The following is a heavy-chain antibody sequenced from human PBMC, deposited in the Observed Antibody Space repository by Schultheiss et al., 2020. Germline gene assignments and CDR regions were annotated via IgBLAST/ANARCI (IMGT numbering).Heavy chain of an antibody. D-gene: IGHD6-19*01. CDR2: ISSSSSYI. J-gene: IGHJ3*02. Sequence: GGSLRLSCAASGFTFSSYSMNWVRQAPGKGLEWVSSISSSSSYIYYADSVKGRFTISRDNAKNSLYLQMNSLRAEDTAVYYCARDRAVAGRGAFDIWGQGAMVIV. V-gene: IGHV3-21*01. CDR1: GFTFSSYS. CDR3: ARDRAVAGRGAFDI.